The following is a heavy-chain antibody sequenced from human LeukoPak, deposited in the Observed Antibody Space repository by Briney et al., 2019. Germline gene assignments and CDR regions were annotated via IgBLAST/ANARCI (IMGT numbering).Heavy chain of an antibody. V-gene: IGHV3-30*02. CDR3: AKDCELGINWNPFDY. J-gene: IGHJ4*01. CDR1: SFTFSDYG. D-gene: IGHD7-27*01. CDR2: KRFDGSNI. Sequence: GGSLRLSCAASSFTFSDYGMHWVRQAPGKGLGWVAFKRFDGSNIYYADSVKGRFTISRDNSKNTLYLQMNSLRVEDTAVYYCAKDCELGINWNPFDYWGQESWSPSPQ.